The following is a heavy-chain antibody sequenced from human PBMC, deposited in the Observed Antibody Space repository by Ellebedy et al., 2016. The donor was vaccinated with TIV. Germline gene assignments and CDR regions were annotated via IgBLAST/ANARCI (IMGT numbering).Heavy chain of an antibody. D-gene: IGHD2-21*02. Sequence: GESLKISXAASGFTFSSYGMHWVRQAPGKGLEWVANIWYDGSNKYYADSVKGRFTVSRDNAKNSLYLQMNSLRAEDTAVYYCAKQEYCGGDCYSYFDYWGQGTLVTVSS. CDR3: AKQEYCGGDCYSYFDY. V-gene: IGHV3-30*02. J-gene: IGHJ4*02. CDR1: GFTFSSYG. CDR2: IWYDGSNK.